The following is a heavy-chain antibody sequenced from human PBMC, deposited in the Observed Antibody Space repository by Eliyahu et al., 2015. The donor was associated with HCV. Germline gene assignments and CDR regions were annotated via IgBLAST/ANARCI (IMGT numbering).Heavy chain of an antibody. J-gene: IGHJ2*01. CDR1: XFSLXXNA. Sequence: EVQLVESXGGLVQPGRSLRLSCAASXFSLXXNAMHXVRQIPGKGLEWXSGIXWNGGKKGYADSVKGRFIISRDNGKNSLYLQMNTLRPEDTAFYYCAIDKAPGYGDPYWYFDLWGRGTLVTVSS. V-gene: IGHV3-9*01. CDR2: IXWNGGKK. D-gene: IGHD4-17*01. CDR3: AIDKAPGYGDPYWYFDL.